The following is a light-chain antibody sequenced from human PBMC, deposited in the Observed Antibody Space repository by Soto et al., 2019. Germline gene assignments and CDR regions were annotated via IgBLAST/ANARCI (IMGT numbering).Light chain of an antibody. CDR3: QQYNSFSYT. CDR2: KAS. Sequence: DIQMTQSPSTLSASVGDRVTITCRASQSISYSLAWYQQKPGKAPKLLIYKASSLESGVPSRFSGSGSGTEFTLTISSLQPDDFATYYCQQYNSFSYTFGQGTKLEIK. V-gene: IGKV1-5*03. CDR1: QSISYS. J-gene: IGKJ2*01.